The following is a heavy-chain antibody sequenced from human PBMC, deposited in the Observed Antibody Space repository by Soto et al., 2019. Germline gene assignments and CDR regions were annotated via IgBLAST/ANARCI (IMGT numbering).Heavy chain of an antibody. V-gene: IGHV3-23*01. D-gene: IGHD4-4*01. CDR3: AKAATITTLYYFDF. Sequence: EVQLLESGGGLVQPGGSLRLSCAASGFTLSSYAMSWVRQAPGKGLEWVSVITNSGGTTYYADSVKGRFTISRDNSKNTLYLHMNSLRAEDTAVYYCAKAATITTLYYFDFWGQGTLVTVSS. J-gene: IGHJ4*02. CDR2: ITNSGGTT. CDR1: GFTLSSYA.